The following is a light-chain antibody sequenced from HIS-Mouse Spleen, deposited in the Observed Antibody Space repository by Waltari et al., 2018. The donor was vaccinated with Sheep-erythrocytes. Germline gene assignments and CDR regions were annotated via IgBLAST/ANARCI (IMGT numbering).Light chain of an antibody. Sequence: QSVLTQPPSASGTPGQRVTISCSGSRSNTGSNSVNWYQQLPGTAPKLLIYRNNQRPSGVPDRFSGSKSGTSASLAISGLRSEDEADYYCAAWDDSLSGVVFGGGTKLTVL. CDR3: AAWDDSLSGVV. V-gene: IGLV1-47*01. J-gene: IGLJ2*01. CDR2: RNN. CDR1: RSNTGSNS.